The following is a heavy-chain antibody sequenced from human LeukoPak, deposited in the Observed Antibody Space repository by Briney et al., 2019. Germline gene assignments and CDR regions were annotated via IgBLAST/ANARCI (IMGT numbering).Heavy chain of an antibody. CDR3: AILEWPRYYYYMDV. V-gene: IGHV3-21*01. Sequence: PGGSLRLSCAASGFTFSSYSMNWVRQAPGKGLEWVSSISSNSSYIYYADSVKGRFTISRDNAKNSLYLQMNSLRAEDTAVYYCAILEWPRYYYYMDVWGKGTAVTVSS. CDR1: GFTFSSYS. CDR2: ISSNSSYI. D-gene: IGHD3-3*01. J-gene: IGHJ6*03.